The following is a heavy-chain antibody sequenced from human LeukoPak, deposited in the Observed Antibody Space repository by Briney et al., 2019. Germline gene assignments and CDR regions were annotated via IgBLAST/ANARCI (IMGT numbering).Heavy chain of an antibody. CDR2: IYYSGST. CDR3: ARTRLWGYYYYMDV. V-gene: IGHV4-59*01. J-gene: IGHJ6*03. D-gene: IGHD3-16*01. Sequence: SETLSLTCTVSDVSISSNYWSWIRQPPGKGLEWIGQIYYSGSTDYNPSLKSRVTISVDTSKNQFSLGLSSVTAADTAVYYCARTRLWGYYYYMDVWGKGTAATVSS. CDR1: DVSISSNY.